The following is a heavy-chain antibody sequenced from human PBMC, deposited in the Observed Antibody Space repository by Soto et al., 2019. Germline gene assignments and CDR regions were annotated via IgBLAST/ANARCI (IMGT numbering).Heavy chain of an antibody. Sequence: PGESLKISCKGSGYSFTSYWIGWVRQMPGKGLEWMGIIYPGDSDTRYSPSFQGQVTISADKSISTAYLQWSSLKASDTAMCYCARLLPTYYYDSSGLPLPGGMDVWGQVTTVTVSS. J-gene: IGHJ6*02. CDR3: ARLLPTYYYDSSGLPLPGGMDV. D-gene: IGHD3-22*01. CDR1: GYSFTSYW. V-gene: IGHV5-51*01. CDR2: IYPGDSDT.